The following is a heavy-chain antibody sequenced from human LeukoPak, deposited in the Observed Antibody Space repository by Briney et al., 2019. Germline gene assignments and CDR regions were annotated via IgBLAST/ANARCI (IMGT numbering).Heavy chain of an antibody. CDR2: IIPILGIA. D-gene: IGHD1-14*01. V-gene: IGHV1-69*04. Sequence: ASVKVSCKASGGTFSSYAISWVRPAPGQGLEWMGRIIPILGIANYAQKFQGRVTITADKSTSTAYMELSSLRSEDTAVYYCARGYNQSKYRNFGTLRYWGQGTLVTVSS. J-gene: IGHJ4*02. CDR3: ARGYNQSKYRNFGTLRY. CDR1: GGTFSSYA.